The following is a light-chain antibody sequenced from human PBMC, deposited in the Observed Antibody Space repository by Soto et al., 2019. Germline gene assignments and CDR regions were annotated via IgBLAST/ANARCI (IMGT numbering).Light chain of an antibody. Sequence: SVLTQSPGTLSLSPGERATLSCRASENVRTFVDWYQQKPGQAPRLLIYGASNRATDIPARFSGSGSGTDFTLTISNLEPEDFAVYYCQQHSHWPPWTFGQGSKVDIK. J-gene: IGKJ1*01. CDR3: QQHSHWPPWT. V-gene: IGKV3-11*01. CDR1: ENVRTF. CDR2: GAS.